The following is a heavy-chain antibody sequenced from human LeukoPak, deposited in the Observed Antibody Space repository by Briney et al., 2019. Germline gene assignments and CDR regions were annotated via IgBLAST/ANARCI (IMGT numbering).Heavy chain of an antibody. Sequence: ASVKVSCKVSGYTLTELSMHWVRQAPGKGLEWMGGFDPEDGETIYAQKFQGRVTMTEDTSTDTAYMELSSLRSEDTAAYYCATTDIVVVPAAMDLDYWGQGTLVTVSS. D-gene: IGHD2-2*01. J-gene: IGHJ4*02. CDR1: GYTLTELS. CDR3: ATTDIVVVPAAMDLDY. CDR2: FDPEDGET. V-gene: IGHV1-24*01.